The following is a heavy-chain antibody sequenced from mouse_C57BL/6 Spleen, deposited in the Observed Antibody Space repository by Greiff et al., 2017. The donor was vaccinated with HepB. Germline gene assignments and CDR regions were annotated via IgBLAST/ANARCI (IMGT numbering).Heavy chain of an antibody. CDR2: INPNNGGT. CDR3: ARTPTYYGSSYGY. V-gene: IGHV1-26*01. J-gene: IGHJ2*01. D-gene: IGHD1-1*01. CDR1: GYTFTDYY. Sequence: EVKLQQSGPELVKPGASVKISCKASGYTFTDYYMNWVKQSHGKSLEWIGDINPNNGGTSYNQKFKGKATLTVDKSSSTAYMELRSLTSEDSAVYYCARTPTYYGSSYGYWGQGTTLTVSS.